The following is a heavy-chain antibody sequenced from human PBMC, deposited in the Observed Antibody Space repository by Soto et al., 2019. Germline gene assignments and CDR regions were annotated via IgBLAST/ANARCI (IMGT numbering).Heavy chain of an antibody. CDR3: AKDRGTWIHNID. CDR2: ISGSGGST. Sequence: GGSLRISCAASGFTFSSYAMSCVRQAPGKGLEWVSAISGSGGSTYYADSVKGRFTISRDNSKNTLYLQMNSLRAEDTAVYYCAKDRGTWIHNIDWGQRTLVTVSS. D-gene: IGHD5-18*01. J-gene: IGHJ4*02. V-gene: IGHV3-23*01. CDR1: GFTFSSYA.